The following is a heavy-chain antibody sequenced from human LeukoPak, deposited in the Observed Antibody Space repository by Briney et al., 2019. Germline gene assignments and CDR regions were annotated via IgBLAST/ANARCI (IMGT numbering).Heavy chain of an antibody. CDR2: IGSSGSYI. Sequence: GGSLRLSCAASGFTFSDYYMDWVRQAPGKGLEWVSSIGSSGSYIYYADSLKGRFTISRDNAKNSLYLQMNSLTAEDTAVYYCARAVAVANWFDPWGQGTLVTVSS. CDR1: GFTFSDYY. D-gene: IGHD6-19*01. V-gene: IGHV3-21*01. CDR3: ARAVAVANWFDP. J-gene: IGHJ5*02.